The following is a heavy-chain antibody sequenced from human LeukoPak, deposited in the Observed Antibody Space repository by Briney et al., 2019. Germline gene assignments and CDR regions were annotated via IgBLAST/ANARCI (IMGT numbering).Heavy chain of an antibody. J-gene: IGHJ3*01. V-gene: IGHV4-4*07. Sequence: SETLSLTCTVSRGSISSDYWSWIRQPAGKGLEWIGLIYTSGTTNYNPSLKSRVTMSLDTSKNQFSLKLNSVTAADTAVYDCARGFHDWGQGTMVTVSS. CDR2: IYTSGTT. CDR3: ARGFHD. CDR1: RGSISSDY.